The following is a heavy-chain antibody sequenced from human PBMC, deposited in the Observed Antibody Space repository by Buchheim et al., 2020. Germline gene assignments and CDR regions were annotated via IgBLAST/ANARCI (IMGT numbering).Heavy chain of an antibody. V-gene: IGHV3-30*02. CDR3: AKEGESSSSWPYYYDMDA. CDR1: GFTFSSYG. CDR2: IRYDGSNK. D-gene: IGHD6-6*01. Sequence: QVQLVESGGGVVQPGRSLRLSCAASGFTFSSYGMHWVRQAPGKGLEWVAFIRYDGSNKYYADSVKGRFTISRDNSKNTLYLQMNSLRAEETAVYYCAKEGESSSSWPYYYDMDAWGQGTT. J-gene: IGHJ6*02.